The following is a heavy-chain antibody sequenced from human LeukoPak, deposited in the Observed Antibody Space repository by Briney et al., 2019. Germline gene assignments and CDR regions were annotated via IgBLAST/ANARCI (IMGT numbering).Heavy chain of an antibody. CDR3: ARVYGRGSMDV. D-gene: IGHD3-10*01. V-gene: IGHV4-59*01. J-gene: IGHJ6*02. Sequence: PSETLSLTCTVSGGSISSYYWSWIRQPPGKGLEWIGYIYYSGSTNYNPSLKSRVTISVDTSKNQFSLKLSSVTAADTAVYYCARVYGRGSMDVWGQGTTVTVSS. CDR2: IYYSGST. CDR1: GGSISSYY.